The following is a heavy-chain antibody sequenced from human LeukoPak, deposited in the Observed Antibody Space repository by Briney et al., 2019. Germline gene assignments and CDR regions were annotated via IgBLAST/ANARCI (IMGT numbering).Heavy chain of an antibody. J-gene: IGHJ4*02. CDR2: IYYSGST. D-gene: IGHD6-13*01. CDR3: GRHFDGSRWSFYDY. V-gene: IGHV4-59*08. CDR1: GGSISSYY. Sequence: SETLSLTCTVSGGSISSYYWSWIRQPPGKGLEWIGYIYYSGSTNYNPSLKSRVTISIDTSKNQFSLRLSSVTAADTAVYYCGRHFDGSRWSFYDYWGQGTLVTVSS.